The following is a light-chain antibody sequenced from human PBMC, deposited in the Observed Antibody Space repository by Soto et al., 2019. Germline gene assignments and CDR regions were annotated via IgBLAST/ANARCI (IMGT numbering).Light chain of an antibody. CDR1: VLAKKY. Sequence: ELTQPSSVSVSPGQTARITCSGDVLAKKYARWFQQKPGQAPVLVIYKDSERPSGIPERFSGSSSGTTVTLTISGAQVEDEADYYCYSAADNNYVFGTGTKVTVL. J-gene: IGLJ1*01. CDR2: KDS. V-gene: IGLV3-27*01. CDR3: YSAADNNYV.